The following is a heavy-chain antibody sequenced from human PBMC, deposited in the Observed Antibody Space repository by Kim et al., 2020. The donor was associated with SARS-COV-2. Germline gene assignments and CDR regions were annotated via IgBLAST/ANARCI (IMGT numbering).Heavy chain of an antibody. D-gene: IGHD3-22*01. J-gene: IGHJ4*02. V-gene: IGHV1-3*01. CDR3: ARDPPLDYDSSGLLRRPFDY. CDR2: INAGNGNT. CDR1: GYTFTSYA. Sequence: ASVKVSCKASGYTFTSYAMHWVRQAPGQRLEWMGWINAGNGNTKYSQKFQGRVTITRDTSASTAYMELSSLRSEDTAVYYCARDPPLDYDSSGLLRRPFDYWGQGTLVTVSS.